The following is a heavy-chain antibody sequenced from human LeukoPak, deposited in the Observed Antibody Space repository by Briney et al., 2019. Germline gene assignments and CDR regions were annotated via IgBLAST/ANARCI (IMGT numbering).Heavy chain of an antibody. J-gene: IGHJ4*02. D-gene: IGHD2-21*02. CDR1: GYTFTSYY. Sequence: ASVKVSCKASGYTFTSYYIHWVRQAPGQGLEWMGIINPSAGSTTFAQDFQGRVTMTRDMSTSTVYMELSSLRSEDTAIYYCASRVTANSVFGYWGQGTLVTVSS. V-gene: IGHV1-46*01. CDR3: ASRVTANSVFGY. CDR2: INPSAGST.